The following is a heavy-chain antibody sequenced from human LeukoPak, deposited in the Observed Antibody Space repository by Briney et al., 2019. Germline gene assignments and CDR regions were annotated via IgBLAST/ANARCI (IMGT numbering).Heavy chain of an antibody. CDR1: GDSVSSSSAA. D-gene: IGHD6-13*01. J-gene: IGHJ5*02. CDR3: ARDFPSTSWYAMNWFDP. Sequence: SQTLSLTCAISGDSVSSSSAAWNWIRQSPSRGLEWLGRTYYRTRWYNDYAVPMKSRITINPDTSKNQFSLQLNSLTPEDTAVYYCARDFPSTSWYAMNWFDPWGQGTLVTVSS. CDR2: TYYRTRWYN. V-gene: IGHV6-1*01.